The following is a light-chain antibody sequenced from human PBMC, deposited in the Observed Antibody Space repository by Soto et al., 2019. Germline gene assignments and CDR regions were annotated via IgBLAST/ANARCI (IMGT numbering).Light chain of an antibody. CDR1: QSVSSSY. Sequence: DIVLTHSPCTLSLSPPHRATLSSRASQSVSSSYLAWYQQKPGQAPRLLIYDASNRATGIPARFSGSGSGTDFTLTISSLEPEDFAVYYCQQRSNWPPTWTFGQGTKVDIK. CDR2: DAS. V-gene: IGKV3-11*01. CDR3: QQRSNWPPTWT. J-gene: IGKJ1*01.